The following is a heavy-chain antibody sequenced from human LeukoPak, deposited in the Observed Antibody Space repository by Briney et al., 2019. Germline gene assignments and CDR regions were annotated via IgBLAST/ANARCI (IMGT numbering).Heavy chain of an antibody. J-gene: IGHJ4*02. Sequence: GGSLRLSCAASGFTFDDYAMHWVRQAPGKGLEWVSLISGDGGSTYYADSVKGRFTISRDNSKDSLYLQMNSLRTEDTALYYCAKDKVATIPLYYFNYWGQGTLVTVSS. CDR1: GFTFDDYA. CDR3: AKDKVATIPLYYFNY. D-gene: IGHD5-24*01. CDR2: ISGDGGST. V-gene: IGHV3-43*02.